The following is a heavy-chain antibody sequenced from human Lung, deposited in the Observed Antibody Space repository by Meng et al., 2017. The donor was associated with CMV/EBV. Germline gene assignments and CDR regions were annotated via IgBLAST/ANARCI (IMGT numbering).Heavy chain of an antibody. CDR3: ARSPEFYQLLPGPYYYYGMDV. V-gene: IGHV1-69*05. D-gene: IGHD2-2*01. J-gene: IGHJ6*02. CDR1: GGTFSSYA. Sequence: SVKVSCXASGGTFSSYAISWVRQAPGQGLEWMGGIIPIFGTANYAQKFQGRVTITTDESTSTAYMELSSLRSEDTAVYYCARSPEFYQLLPGPYYYYGMDVWGQGTTVTFSS. CDR2: IIPIFGTA.